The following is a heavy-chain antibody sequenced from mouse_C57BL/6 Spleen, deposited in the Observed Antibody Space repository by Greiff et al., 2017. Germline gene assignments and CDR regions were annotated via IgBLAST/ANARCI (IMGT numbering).Heavy chain of an antibody. CDR1: GFNIKDDY. V-gene: IGHV14-4*01. CDR2: IDPENGDT. CDR3: NEYRAQAKDY. J-gene: IGHJ2*01. Sequence: VQLQQSGAELVRPGASVQLSCTASGFNIKDDYMHWVKQRPEQGLEWIGWIDPENGDTESASKFPGKAPITANTSSNTAYLQLRSLPSEDAAVYYWNEYRAQAKDYWGQGTTLTVSS. D-gene: IGHD3-2*02.